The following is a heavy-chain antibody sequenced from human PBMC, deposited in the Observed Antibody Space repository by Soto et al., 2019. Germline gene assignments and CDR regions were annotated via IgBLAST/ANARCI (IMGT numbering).Heavy chain of an antibody. V-gene: IGHV3-7*01. Sequence: EVQLVESGGGLVQPGGSLRLSCEASGFTFSSYWMSWGRQAPGKGLEWVANIKQDGSEKYYADSVKGRLTISRDNAKSSLYLHMNSLRAEDTAVYYCSRSLGWRDGFDMWGQGTMVTVSS. D-gene: IGHD2-15*01. CDR2: IKQDGSEK. CDR3: SRSLGWRDGFDM. CDR1: GFTFSSYW. J-gene: IGHJ3*02.